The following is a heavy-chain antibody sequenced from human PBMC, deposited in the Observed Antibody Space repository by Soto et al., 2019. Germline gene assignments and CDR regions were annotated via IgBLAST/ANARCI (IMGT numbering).Heavy chain of an antibody. Sequence: PSETLSLTCTVSGGSISSYYWSWIRQPPGKGLEWIGYIYYSGSTNYNPSLKSRVTISVDTSKNQFSLKLSSVTAADTAVYYCAADYGSGSYRFDYWGQGTRVTVSS. CDR1: GGSISSYY. J-gene: IGHJ4*02. CDR2: IYYSGST. V-gene: IGHV4-59*12. CDR3: AADYGSGSYRFDY. D-gene: IGHD3-10*01.